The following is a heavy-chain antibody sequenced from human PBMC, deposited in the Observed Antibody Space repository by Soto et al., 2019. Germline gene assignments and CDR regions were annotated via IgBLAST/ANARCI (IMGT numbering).Heavy chain of an antibody. V-gene: IGHV3-13*01. J-gene: IGHJ5*02. Sequence: VESLRLSCGASGFIFSNFDMHWVRQTTEKGLEWVSGIGFAGDTNYSGSVKGRFTISRENAKNSLFLQMNSLGVGDTAVYYCVRGLPGGFDPWGQGTLVTVSS. CDR2: IGFAGDT. CDR3: VRGLPGGFDP. CDR1: GFIFSNFD. D-gene: IGHD3-10*01.